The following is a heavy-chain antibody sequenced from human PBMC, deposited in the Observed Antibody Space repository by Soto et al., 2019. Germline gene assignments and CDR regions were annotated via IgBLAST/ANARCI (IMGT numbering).Heavy chain of an antibody. CDR2: ISSSSSYI. V-gene: IGHV3-21*01. J-gene: IGHJ4*02. CDR3: ARGGLGDDSSGPEL. Sequence: PRGSLRLSCAASGFTFSSYSMNWVRQAPGKGLEWVSSISSSSSYIYYADSVKGRFTISRDNAKNSLYLQMNSLRAEDTAVYYCARGGLGDDSSGPELWGQGTLVTVSS. CDR1: GFTFSSYS. D-gene: IGHD3-22*01.